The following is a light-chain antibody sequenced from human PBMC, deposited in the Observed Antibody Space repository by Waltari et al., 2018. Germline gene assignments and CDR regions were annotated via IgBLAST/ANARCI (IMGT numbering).Light chain of an antibody. CDR1: QSVSRA. CDR3: QHYVNLPVT. CDR2: AAS. V-gene: IGKV3-20*01. Sequence: EIVLTQSPGTLSLSPGERATLSCRASQSVSRALAGYQQKPRQAARLLIYAASTRATGVPDRFSGSGSGTDFSLTISRLDPEDFAVYYCQHYVNLPVTFGQGTKVEI. J-gene: IGKJ1*01.